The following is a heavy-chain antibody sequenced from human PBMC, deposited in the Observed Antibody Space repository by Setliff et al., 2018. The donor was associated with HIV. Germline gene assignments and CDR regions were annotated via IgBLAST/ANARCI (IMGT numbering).Heavy chain of an antibody. CDR3: ASGPRIGWERLEF. V-gene: IGHV3-48*01. J-gene: IGHJ4*02. D-gene: IGHD1-26*01. CDR2: ISGSSSIT. CDR1: GLTFSSYS. Sequence: GGSLRLSCAASGLTFSSYSMNWVRQAPGKGLEWVSYISGSSSITHYADSVKGRFTISRDNAKNSLYLQKNSLRAEDTAVYYCASGPRIGWERLEFWGQGTLVTVSS.